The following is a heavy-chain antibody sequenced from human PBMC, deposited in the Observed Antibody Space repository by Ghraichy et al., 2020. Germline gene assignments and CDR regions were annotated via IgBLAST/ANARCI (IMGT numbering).Heavy chain of an antibody. CDR2: INGDGSTT. CDR1: GFTISSYW. J-gene: IGHJ5*02. V-gene: IGHV3-74*01. D-gene: IGHD6-13*01. CDR3: TRGGAADGSRYCFDP. Sequence: LSLTCAASGFTISSYWMHWVRQVPGKGLVWVSRINGDGSTTNYADSLEGRFTISRDNAQNTLYLEMNSLRAEDTAVYYCTRGGAADGSRYCFDPWGQGTLVTVSS.